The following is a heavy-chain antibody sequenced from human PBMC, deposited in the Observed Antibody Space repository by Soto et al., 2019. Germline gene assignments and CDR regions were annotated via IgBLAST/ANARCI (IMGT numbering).Heavy chain of an antibody. CDR2: LIPIFGTA. D-gene: IGHD2-15*01. CDR3: ARGPYCSGGSCYSNWFDP. J-gene: IGHJ5*02. CDR1: GGTFSSYA. V-gene: IGHV1-69*01. Sequence: QVQLVQSGAEVKKPGSSVKVSCKASGGTFSSYAISWVRQAPGQGLEWMGGLIPIFGTANYAQKFQGRVTIPADESTSTAYMELSSLRSEDTAVYYCARGPYCSGGSCYSNWFDPWGQGTLVTVSS.